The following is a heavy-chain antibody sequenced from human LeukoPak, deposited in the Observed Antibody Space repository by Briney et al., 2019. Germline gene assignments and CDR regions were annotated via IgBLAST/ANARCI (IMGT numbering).Heavy chain of an antibody. CDR1: GYTFTSYG. D-gene: IGHD3-10*01. CDR3: ARDGSGSYYNPYYFDY. Sequence: ASVKVSCKASGYTFTSYGISWVRQAPGQGLEWMGWISAYNDNTIYAQKLQGGVTMTTDTSTSTAYMELRSLRSDDTAVYYCARDGSGSYYNPYYFDYWGQGTLVTVSS. CDR2: ISAYNDNT. V-gene: IGHV1-18*01. J-gene: IGHJ4*02.